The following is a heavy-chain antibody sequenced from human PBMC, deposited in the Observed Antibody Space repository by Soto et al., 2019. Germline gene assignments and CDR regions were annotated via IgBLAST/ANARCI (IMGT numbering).Heavy chain of an antibody. CDR3: ARSGYSYGPKPLLY. Sequence: QVQLQAAGPGLVKPSQTLSLTCTVSGGAISSGGYYWSWIRQNPGKGLEWIGYIYYSGSTYYNPSLKSRVTISVDTSKNQFSLKLSSVTAADTAVYDCARSGYSYGPKPLLYWGQGTLVTVSS. V-gene: IGHV4-31*03. CDR2: IYYSGST. J-gene: IGHJ4*02. CDR1: GGAISSGGYY. D-gene: IGHD5-18*01.